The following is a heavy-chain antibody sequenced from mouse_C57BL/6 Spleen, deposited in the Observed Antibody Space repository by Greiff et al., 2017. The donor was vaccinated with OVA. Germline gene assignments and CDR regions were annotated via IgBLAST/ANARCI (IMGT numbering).Heavy chain of an antibody. J-gene: IGHJ2*01. CDR1: GFTFSNYW. CDR2: IRLKSDNYAT. V-gene: IGHV6-3*01. CDR3: TGVGLLPYFDY. D-gene: IGHD2-3*01. Sequence: EVKLVESGGGLVQPGGSMKLSCVASGFTFSNYWMNWVRQSPEKGLEWVAQIRLKSDNYATHYAESVKGRFTIPRDDSKSSVYLQMNNLRAEDTGIYYCTGVGLLPYFDYWGQGTTLTVSS.